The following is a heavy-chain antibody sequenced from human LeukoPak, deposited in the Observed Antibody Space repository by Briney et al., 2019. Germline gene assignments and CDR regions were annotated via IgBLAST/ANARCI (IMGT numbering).Heavy chain of an antibody. D-gene: IGHD3-16*01. CDR2: INHSGST. CDR1: GVSFSGYY. CDR3: ARGLGGRWFQTQPSRFDP. Sequence: TASETLSLTCAVYGVSFSGYYWSWIRQPPGKGLEWIGEINHSGSTNYNPSLKSRVTISVDTSKNQFSLKLSSVTAADTAVYYCARGLGGRWFQTQPSRFDPWGQGTLVTVSS. J-gene: IGHJ5*02. V-gene: IGHV4-34*01.